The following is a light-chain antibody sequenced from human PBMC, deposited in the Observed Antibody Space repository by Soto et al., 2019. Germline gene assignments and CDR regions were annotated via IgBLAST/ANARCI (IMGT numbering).Light chain of an antibody. J-gene: IGLJ1*01. V-gene: IGLV2-8*01. CDR1: SSDVGAYNY. CDR2: EVS. Sequence: QSVLTQPASVSGPPGQSITISCTGTSSDVGAYNYVSWYQQHPGKAPKLMIYEVSKRPSGVPDRFSGSKSGNTASLTVSGLQAEDEADYYCSSYAGSNNLYVFGTGTKVTVL. CDR3: SSYAGSNNLYV.